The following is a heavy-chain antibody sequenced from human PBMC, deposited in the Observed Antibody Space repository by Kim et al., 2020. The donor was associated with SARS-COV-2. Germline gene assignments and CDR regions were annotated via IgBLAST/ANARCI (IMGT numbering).Heavy chain of an antibody. CDR1: GFTFSSYS. V-gene: IGHV3-21*01. D-gene: IGHD4-17*01. Sequence: GGSLRLSCAASGFTFSSYSMNWVRQAPGKGLEWVSSISSSSSYIYYADSVKGRFTISRDNAKNTLYLQMNSLRAEDTAVYYCARDLYGAYVLDYWGQGTLVTVSS. J-gene: IGHJ4*02. CDR2: ISSSSSYI. CDR3: ARDLYGAYVLDY.